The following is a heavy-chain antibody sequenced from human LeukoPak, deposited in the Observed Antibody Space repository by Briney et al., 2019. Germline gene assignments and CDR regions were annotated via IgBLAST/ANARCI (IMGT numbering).Heavy chain of an antibody. Sequence: SETLSLTCAVYGGSFSDYYWTWIRQSPGKGLEWIGEINHSGATDYNPSLKSRVTISVDTSKNQFSLKVRSVAAADTAVYYCARRVRGVIISFYYYNGMDVWGQGTTVTVSS. CDR3: ARRVRGVIISFYYYNGMDV. CDR2: INHSGAT. J-gene: IGHJ6*02. D-gene: IGHD3-10*01. CDR1: GGSFSDYY. V-gene: IGHV4-34*01.